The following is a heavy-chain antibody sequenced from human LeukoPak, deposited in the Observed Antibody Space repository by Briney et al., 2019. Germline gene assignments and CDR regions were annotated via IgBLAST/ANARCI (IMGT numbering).Heavy chain of an antibody. V-gene: IGHV4-30-2*01. CDR3: ARALYCSSTSCFWFDP. Sequence: SQTLSLTCAVSGGSISSGGYSWSWIRQPPGKGLEWIGYIYHSGSTYYNPSLKSRVTISVDRSKNQFSLKLSSVTAADTAVYYCARALYCSSTSCFWFDPWGQGTLVTVPS. CDR1: GGSISSGGYS. J-gene: IGHJ5*02. CDR2: IYHSGST. D-gene: IGHD2-2*01.